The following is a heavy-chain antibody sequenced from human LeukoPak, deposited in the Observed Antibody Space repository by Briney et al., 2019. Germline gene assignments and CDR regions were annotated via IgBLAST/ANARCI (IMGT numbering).Heavy chain of an antibody. CDR2: INPNNGDK. V-gene: IGHV1-2*06. Sequence: ASVKVSCKASGYTFTGHYMHWVRQAPGQGLEWMGRINPNNGDKNYTENFKGRVTMTRDTSITTAYMELSRLRSGDTAVYYCASRHINSYASGNFYPAFDIWGQGTMVTVSS. J-gene: IGHJ3*02. CDR3: ASRHINSYASGNFYPAFDI. D-gene: IGHD3-10*01. CDR1: GYTFTGHY.